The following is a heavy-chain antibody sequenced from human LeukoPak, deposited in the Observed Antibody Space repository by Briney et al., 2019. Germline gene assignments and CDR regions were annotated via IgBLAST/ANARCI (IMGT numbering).Heavy chain of an antibody. CDR1: GFTFSSYS. CDR2: ISSRSDGP. Sequence: GGSLRLSCAASGFTFSSYSMSWVRQAPGKGLEWISTISSRSDGPYYADSVKGRFTVSRDNSKNTLYLQINSLRAEDTALYYCAKDPQAYGGHRFDYWGQGTLVTVSS. CDR3: AKDPQAYGGHRFDY. J-gene: IGHJ4*02. V-gene: IGHV3-23*01. D-gene: IGHD4-23*01.